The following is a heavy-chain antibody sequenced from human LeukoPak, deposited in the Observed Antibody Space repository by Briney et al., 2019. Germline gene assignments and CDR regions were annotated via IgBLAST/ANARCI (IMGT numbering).Heavy chain of an antibody. D-gene: IGHD1-26*01. J-gene: IGHJ4*02. Sequence: SVKVSCKASGGTFSSYAISWVRQAPGQGLEWMGGIIPFFGTANYAQKFQGRVTITADESTSTAYMELSSLRSDDTAVYYCTRESGSYHGNDYWGQGTLVTVSS. V-gene: IGHV1-69*13. CDR2: IIPFFGTA. CDR3: TRESGSYHGNDY. CDR1: GGTFSSYA.